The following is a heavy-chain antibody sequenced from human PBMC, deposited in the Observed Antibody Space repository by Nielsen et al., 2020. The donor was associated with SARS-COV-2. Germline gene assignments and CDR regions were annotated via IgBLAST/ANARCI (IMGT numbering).Heavy chain of an antibody. CDR1: GGSFSGYY. D-gene: IGHD3-3*01. V-gene: IGHV4-34*01. J-gene: IGHJ4*02. CDR2: INHSGST. CDR3: ARGSAIFGVVTAD. Sequence: GSLRLSCAVYGGSFSGYYWSWIRQPPGKGLEWIGEINHSGSTNYNPSLKSRVTISVDTSKNQFSLKLSSVTAADTAVYYCARGSAIFGVVTADWGQGTLVTVSS.